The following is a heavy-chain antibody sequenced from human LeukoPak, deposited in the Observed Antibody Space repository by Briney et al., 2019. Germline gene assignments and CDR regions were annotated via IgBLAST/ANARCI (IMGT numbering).Heavy chain of an antibody. D-gene: IGHD6-19*01. V-gene: IGHV4-34*01. Sequence: SETLSLTCAVYGGSFSDYYWSWIRQPPGKGLEWIGEINHSGSTNYNPSLKSRVTISVDTSKNQFSLKLSSVTAADTAVYYCARVDTSGIAVAGSAPFDYWGQGTLVTVSS. J-gene: IGHJ4*02. CDR1: GGSFSDYY. CDR2: INHSGST. CDR3: ARVDTSGIAVAGSAPFDY.